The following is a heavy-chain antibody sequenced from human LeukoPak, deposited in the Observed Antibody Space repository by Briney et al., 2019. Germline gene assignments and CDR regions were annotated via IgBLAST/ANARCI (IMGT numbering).Heavy chain of an antibody. J-gene: IGHJ4*02. CDR1: GFTFSSYA. CDR3: AKAGRHCSSTSCPDY. CDR2: ISGSGGST. V-gene: IGHV3-23*01. Sequence: PGGSLRLSCAASGFTFSSYAMSWVRQAPGKGLEWVSAISGSGGSTYYADSVKGRFTISRDNSKNTQYLQMNSLRAEDTAVYYCAKAGRHCSSTSCPDYWGQGTLVTVSS. D-gene: IGHD2-2*01.